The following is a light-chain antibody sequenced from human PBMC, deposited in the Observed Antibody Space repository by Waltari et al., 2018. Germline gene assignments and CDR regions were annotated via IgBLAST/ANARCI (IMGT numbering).Light chain of an antibody. CDR2: EVS. CDR3: SSYTSSSTLVV. Sequence: QSALTQPASVSGSPGQSITISFTGTSRDVGGDTNVSRYQQHPGKAPKLMIYEVSNRPSGVSNRFSGSKSGNTASLTISGLQAEDEADYYCSSYTSSSTLVVFGGGTKLTVL. CDR1: SRDVGGDTN. V-gene: IGLV2-14*01. J-gene: IGLJ2*01.